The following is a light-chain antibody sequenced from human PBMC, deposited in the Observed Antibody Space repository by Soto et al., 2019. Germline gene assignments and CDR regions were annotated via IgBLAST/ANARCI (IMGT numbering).Light chain of an antibody. V-gene: IGKV3-11*01. J-gene: IGKJ5*01. Sequence: EAVLTQSPATLSLSPGETATLSCRASHSVDFYVAWYQQKPGQAPRLLIYDASNRATGIPARFSGSGSGTDFTLTISSLEPEDFAVYYCQQRKYWPPLTFGQGTRLEI. CDR2: DAS. CDR3: QQRKYWPPLT. CDR1: HSVDFY.